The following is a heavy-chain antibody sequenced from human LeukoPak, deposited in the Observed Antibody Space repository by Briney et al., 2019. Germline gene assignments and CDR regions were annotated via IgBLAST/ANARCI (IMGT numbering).Heavy chain of an antibody. CDR1: GGSFSGYY. CDR2: INHSGST. Sequence: SETLSLTCAVYGGSFSGYYWSWIRQPPGKGLEWIGEINHSGSTNYNPSLKSRVTISVDTSKNQFSLKLSSVTAADTAVYYCARAFGAYCTKGVCYHFDYWGQGTLVTVSS. CDR3: ARAFGAYCTKGVCYHFDY. V-gene: IGHV4-34*01. D-gene: IGHD2-8*01. J-gene: IGHJ4*02.